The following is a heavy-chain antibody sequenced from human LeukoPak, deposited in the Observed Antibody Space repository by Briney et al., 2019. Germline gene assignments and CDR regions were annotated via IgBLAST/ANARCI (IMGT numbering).Heavy chain of an antibody. CDR1: GGTFSSYA. CDR2: IIPIFGTA. D-gene: IGHD2-2*01. J-gene: IGHJ6*04. Sequence: GASVKVSCKASGGTFSSYAISWVRQAPGQGLEWMGGIIPIFGTANYAQKFQGRVTITADESTSTAYMELSSLRSEDTAVYYCARYTWGYCSSTSCYGGWEDYYYGMDVWGKGTTVTVSS. CDR3: ARYTWGYCSSTSCYGGWEDYYYGMDV. V-gene: IGHV1-69*13.